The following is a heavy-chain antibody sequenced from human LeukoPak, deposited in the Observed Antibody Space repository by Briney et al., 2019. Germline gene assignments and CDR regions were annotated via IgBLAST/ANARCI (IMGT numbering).Heavy chain of an antibody. J-gene: IGHJ4*02. CDR1: GYTFTSYG. Sequence: ASVKASCKASGYTFTSYGISWVRRPPGQGLEWMGWISAYNGNTNYAQQLQGRVTMTTDPSTSTAYMELRSLRSDDTAVYYCARDGLWFGELLSDYWGQGTLVTVSS. D-gene: IGHD3-10*01. CDR3: ARDGLWFGELLSDY. V-gene: IGHV1-18*01. CDR2: ISAYNGNT.